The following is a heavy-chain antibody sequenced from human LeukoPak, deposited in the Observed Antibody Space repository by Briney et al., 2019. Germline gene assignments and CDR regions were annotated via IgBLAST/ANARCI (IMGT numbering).Heavy chain of an antibody. J-gene: IGHJ4*02. Sequence: SVKVSCKASGGTFNSYAINWVRQAPGQGLEWMGRIIPIFGTASYAQKFQGRVTITTDTSTAYMELSSLRSEDTAVYYCARTQGDDSIQLWSFDYWGQGTLVTVSS. D-gene: IGHD5-18*01. V-gene: IGHV1-69*05. CDR1: GGTFNSYA. CDR3: ARTQGDDSIQLWSFDY. CDR2: IIPIFGTA.